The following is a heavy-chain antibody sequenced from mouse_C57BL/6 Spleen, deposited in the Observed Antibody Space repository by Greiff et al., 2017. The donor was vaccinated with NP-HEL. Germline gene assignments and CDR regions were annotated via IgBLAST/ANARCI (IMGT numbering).Heavy chain of an antibody. CDR1: GYTFTSYW. J-gene: IGHJ4*01. CDR3: ARSGTTVREAMDY. Sequence: QVQLQQPGAELVKPGASVKMSCKASGYTFTSYWITWVKQRPGQGLEWIGDIYPGSGSTNYNEKFKSKATLTVDTSSSTAYMQLSSLTSEDSAVYYGARSGTTVREAMDYWGQGTSVTVSS. CDR2: IYPGSGST. D-gene: IGHD1-1*01. V-gene: IGHV1-55*01.